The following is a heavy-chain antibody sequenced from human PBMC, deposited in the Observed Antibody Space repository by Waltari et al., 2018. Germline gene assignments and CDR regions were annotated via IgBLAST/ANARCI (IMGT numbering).Heavy chain of an antibody. CDR2: VHRSGRT. CDR1: W. D-gene: IGHD2-15*01. Sequence: WVSWVRQSPDKGLEWIGQVHRSGRTNYNPSFASRAIVSLDTSMNEFSLRILSATAADTAIYYCARDLGRGLFLDSWGQGTLVTVSP. CDR3: ARDLGRGLFLDS. V-gene: IGHV4-4*02. J-gene: IGHJ4*02.